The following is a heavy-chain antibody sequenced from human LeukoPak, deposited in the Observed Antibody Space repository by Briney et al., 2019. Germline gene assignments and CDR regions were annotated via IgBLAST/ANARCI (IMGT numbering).Heavy chain of an antibody. CDR3: AKDIKGY. V-gene: IGHV3-48*03. CDR2: ISSGGNTI. J-gene: IGHJ4*02. D-gene: IGHD3-10*01. CDR1: GFTLSSYE. Sequence: GGSLRLSCAASGFTLSSYEMNWVRQAPGKGLEWISFISSGGNTIYYADSVKGRFTISRDNAKNTLYLQMNSLRAEDTAVYYCAKDIKGYWGQGTLVTVSS.